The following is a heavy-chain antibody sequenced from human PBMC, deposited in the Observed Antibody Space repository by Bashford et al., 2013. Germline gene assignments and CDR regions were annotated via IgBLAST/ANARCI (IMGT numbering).Heavy chain of an antibody. CDR1: GYTFTSYG. D-gene: IGHD3-3*01. CDR2: ISAYNGNT. Sequence: ASVKVSCKASGYTFTSYGISWVRQAPGQGLEWMGWISAYNGNTNYAQKLQGRVTMTTDTSTSTAYMELRSLRSDDTAVYYCAREQTYQYYDFWSGYRGDAFDIWGQGTMVTVSS. CDR3: AREQTYQYYDFWSGYRGDAFDI. V-gene: IGHV1-18*01. J-gene: IGHJ3*02.